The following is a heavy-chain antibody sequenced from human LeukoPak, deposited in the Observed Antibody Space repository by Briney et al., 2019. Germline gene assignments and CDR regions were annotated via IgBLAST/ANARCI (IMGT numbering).Heavy chain of an antibody. Sequence: GRSLRLSCAASGFTFSSYGMHWVRQAPGRGLEWVAGMSYDGSNTYYADSAKGRFTISRDNSKNTVYLQMNSLRAEDTAVYYCAKGSSSGFYYFDYWGQGTLATVSS. CDR2: MSYDGSNT. J-gene: IGHJ4*02. CDR1: GFTFSSYG. CDR3: AKGSSSGFYYFDY. D-gene: IGHD6-19*01. V-gene: IGHV3-30*18.